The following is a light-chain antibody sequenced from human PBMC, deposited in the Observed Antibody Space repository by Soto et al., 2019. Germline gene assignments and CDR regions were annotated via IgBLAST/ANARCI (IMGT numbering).Light chain of an antibody. CDR2: KSS. CDR1: QSIGTW. J-gene: IGKJ1*01. Sequence: DIQMTQSPSTLSASVGDRVTITCRASQSIGTWLAWYQQKPGKTPKLLSYKSSSLESGISSRFSGSGSGTEFTLTLSSLQPDDFATYYCQQYDTYPWTFGQGTKVQIK. V-gene: IGKV1-5*03. CDR3: QQYDTYPWT.